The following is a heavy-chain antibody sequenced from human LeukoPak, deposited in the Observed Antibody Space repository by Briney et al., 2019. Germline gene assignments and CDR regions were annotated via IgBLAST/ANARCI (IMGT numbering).Heavy chain of an antibody. V-gene: IGHV4-59*01. CDR1: GASISSYY. D-gene: IGHD5-18*01. CDR3: ARGDARGYSYGHFHFDH. CDR2: IYWSGRT. Sequence: SETLSLTCTVSGASISSYYWSWIRQPPGKGLEWIGYIYWSGRTHYNPSLKSRVTISVDTSKNEFSLNLNSVTAADTAAYYCARGDARGYSYGHFHFDHWGHGTLVTVSS. J-gene: IGHJ4*01.